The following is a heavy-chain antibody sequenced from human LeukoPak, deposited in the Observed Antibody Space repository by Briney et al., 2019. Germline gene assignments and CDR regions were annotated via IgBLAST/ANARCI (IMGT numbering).Heavy chain of an antibody. D-gene: IGHD3-10*01. J-gene: IGHJ4*02. Sequence: GGPLSFSCQPSGLPSSGNSMSWVGQAPGKGLEWVSVIYSGGRTYYADSVKGRFTISRDNSKNTLYLQMNSLRAEDTAVYYCARDAITMVHWGQGTLVTVSS. V-gene: IGHV3-53*01. CDR1: GLPSSGNS. CDR2: IYSGGRT. CDR3: ARDAITMVH.